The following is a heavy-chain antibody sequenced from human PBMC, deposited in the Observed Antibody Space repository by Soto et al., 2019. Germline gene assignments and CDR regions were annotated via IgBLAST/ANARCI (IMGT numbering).Heavy chain of an antibody. CDR3: ARGNPFNYAGFAV. Sequence: QAHLEQSGTEVKRPGASVKVSCKASGYTFSDFDINWLRQASGQGPEWMGWMNAKSGDTFFAQKFLGKFTMTWDTSLSTAYMEVGSLTSDYTATYYCARGNPFNYAGFAVWGQGTTVAVSS. CDR1: GYTFSDFD. V-gene: IGHV1-8*01. CDR2: MNAKSGDT. D-gene: IGHD3-16*01. J-gene: IGHJ6*02.